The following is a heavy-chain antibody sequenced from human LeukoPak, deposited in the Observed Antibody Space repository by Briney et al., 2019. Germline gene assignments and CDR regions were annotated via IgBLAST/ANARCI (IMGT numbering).Heavy chain of an antibody. D-gene: IGHD5-24*01. CDR1: GFTFSSYG. CDR2: IKQDGSEK. J-gene: IGHJ3*02. V-gene: IGHV3-7*01. Sequence: PGGSLRLSCAASGFTFSSYGMHWVRQAPGKGLEWVANIKQDGSEKYYVDSVKGRFTISRDNAKNSLYLQMNSLRAEDTAVYYCARDGYNYKSHAFDIWGQGTMVTVSS. CDR3: ARDGYNYKSHAFDI.